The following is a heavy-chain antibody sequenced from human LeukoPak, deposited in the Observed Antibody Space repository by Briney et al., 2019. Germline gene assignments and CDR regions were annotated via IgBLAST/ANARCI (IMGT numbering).Heavy chain of an antibody. J-gene: IGHJ4*02. CDR1: SGSFTNYY. V-gene: IGHV4-34*01. CDR2: INHSGTT. D-gene: IGHD4-17*01. CDR3: ARGLNYGYFDY. Sequence: SETLSLTCGVSSGSFTNYYWGWVRQSPGTGLEWIGEINHSGTTNYNPSLKSRVTISVDTSKKQLFLKLDSVTATDTAMYYCARGLNYGYFDYWGQGILVTVSS.